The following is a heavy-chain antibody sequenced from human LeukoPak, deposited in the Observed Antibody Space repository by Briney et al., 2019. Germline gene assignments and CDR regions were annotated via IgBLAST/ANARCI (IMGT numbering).Heavy chain of an antibody. Sequence: GGSLRLSSAASGFTFDDYGMSWVRQAPGKGLEWVSGINWNGGSTGYADSVKGRFTISRDNAKNSLYLQMNSLRAEDTALYYCARVRDFWSGYAPRFDYWGQGTLVTVSS. CDR1: GFTFDDYG. D-gene: IGHD3-3*01. CDR2: INWNGGST. V-gene: IGHV3-20*04. J-gene: IGHJ4*02. CDR3: ARVRDFWSGYAPRFDY.